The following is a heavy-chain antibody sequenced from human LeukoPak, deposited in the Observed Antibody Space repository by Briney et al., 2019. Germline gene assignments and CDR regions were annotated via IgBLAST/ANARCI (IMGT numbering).Heavy chain of an antibody. J-gene: IGHJ4*02. CDR1: GYTFTSYY. V-gene: IGHV1-69*13. D-gene: IGHD2-21*02. Sequence: AASVKVSCKASGYTFTSYYMHWVRQAPGQGLEWMGGIIPIFGTANYAQKFQGRVTITADESTSTAYMELSSLRSEDTAVYYCARDPGCGGDCYSAGYFDYWGQGTLVTVSS. CDR3: ARDPGCGGDCYSAGYFDY. CDR2: IIPIFGTA.